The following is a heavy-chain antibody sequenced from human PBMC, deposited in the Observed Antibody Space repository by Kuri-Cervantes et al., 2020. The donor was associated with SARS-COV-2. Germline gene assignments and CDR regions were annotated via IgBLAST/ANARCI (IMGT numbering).Heavy chain of an antibody. CDR3: ARALRRNYYDFWSGYYFDY. V-gene: IGHV1-2*04. CDR2: INPNSGGT. J-gene: IGHJ4*02. D-gene: IGHD3-3*01. CDR1: GYTFTGYY. Sequence: ASVKVSCKASGYTFTGYYMHWVRQAPGQGLEWMGWINPNSGGTNYAQKFQGWVTMTRDTSISTAYMELSRLRSDDTAVYYCARALRRNYYDFWSGYYFDYWGQGTLVTVSS.